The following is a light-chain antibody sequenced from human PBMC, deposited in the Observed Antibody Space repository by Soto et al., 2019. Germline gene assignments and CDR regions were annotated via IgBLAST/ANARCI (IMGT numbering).Light chain of an antibody. V-gene: IGKV3D-20*02. J-gene: IGKJ5*01. CDR2: GAS. Sequence: EIVLSQSPCALSLSPGERATLSCRASQSVSSNYLAWYQQKPGQAPRLLIYGASSRATGIPDRFSGSGSGTDFTLTISSREPEDVAVYYCQQRSNWTPMTFGQGTRLEIK. CDR1: QSVSSNY. CDR3: QQRSNWTPMT.